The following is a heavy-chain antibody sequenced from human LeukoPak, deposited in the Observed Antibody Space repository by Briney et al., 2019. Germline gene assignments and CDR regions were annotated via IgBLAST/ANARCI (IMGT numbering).Heavy chain of an antibody. CDR3: ARQVRGWFDP. CDR1: GGSISSSSYY. CDR2: IYYSGST. V-gene: IGHV4-39*01. Sequence: KPSETLSLTCTVSGGSISSSSYYWGWIRQPPGKGLEWIGSIYYSGSTYYNPSLKSRVTISVDTSKNQFSLKLSSVTAADTAVYYCARQVRGWFDPWGQGTLVTVSS. J-gene: IGHJ5*02.